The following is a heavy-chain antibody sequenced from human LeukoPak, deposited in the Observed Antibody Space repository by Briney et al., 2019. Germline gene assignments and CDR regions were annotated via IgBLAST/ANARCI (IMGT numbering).Heavy chain of an antibody. CDR1: GFTFSSFD. J-gene: IGHJ6*03. V-gene: IGHV3-13*01. Sequence: GGSLRLSSAASGFTFSSFDMHWVRQPTGQGLEWVSTIGTASDTYYPGTVEGRFTLSRDNAKNSLYLQMNSLTAGDTAVYYCARGPPRGKYYYMDVWGKGTTVTVSS. D-gene: IGHD1-1*01. CDR2: IGTASDT. CDR3: ARGPPRGKYYYMDV.